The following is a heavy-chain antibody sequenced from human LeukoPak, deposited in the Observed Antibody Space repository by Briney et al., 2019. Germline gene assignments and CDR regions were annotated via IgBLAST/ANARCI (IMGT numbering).Heavy chain of an antibody. CDR2: IIPILGTA. Sequence: SVKVSCKASGGTFSSYAISWVRQAPGQGLEWMGRIIPILGTANYAQKFQGRVTIPTDESTSTAYMELSSLRSEDTAVYYCASSTSCYGCWFDPWGQGTLVTVSS. CDR1: GGTFSSYA. J-gene: IGHJ5*02. CDR3: ASSTSCYGCWFDP. D-gene: IGHD2-2*01. V-gene: IGHV1-69*11.